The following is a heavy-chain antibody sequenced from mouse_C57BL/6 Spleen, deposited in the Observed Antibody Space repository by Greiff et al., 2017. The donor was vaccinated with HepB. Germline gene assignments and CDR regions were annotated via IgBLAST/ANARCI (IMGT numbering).Heavy chain of an antibody. CDR2: INPNNGGT. J-gene: IGHJ1*03. CDR3: AREVPGTTVVAWKYFDV. CDR1: GYTFTDYN. V-gene: IGHV1-22*01. Sequence: EVQLQQSGPELVKPGASVKMSCKASGYTFTDYNMHWVKQSHGKSLEWIGYINPNNGGTSYNQKFKGKATLTVNKSSSTAYMELRSLTSEDSAVYYCAREVPGTTVVAWKYFDVWGTGTTVTVSS. D-gene: IGHD1-1*01.